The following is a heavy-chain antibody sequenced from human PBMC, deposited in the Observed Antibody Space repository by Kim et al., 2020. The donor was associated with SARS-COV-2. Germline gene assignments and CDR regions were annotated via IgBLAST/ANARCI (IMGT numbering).Heavy chain of an antibody. CDR1: GFTFSSYA. CDR3: ARDGGGYFDL. J-gene: IGHJ2*01. V-gene: IGHV3-30*04. Sequence: GGSLRLSCAASGFTFSSYAMHWVRQAPGKGLEWVAVISYDGSNKYYADSVKGRFTISRDNSKNTLYLQMNSLRAEDTALYYCARDGGGYFDLWGRGTLVTVSS. D-gene: IGHD3-10*01. CDR2: ISYDGSNK.